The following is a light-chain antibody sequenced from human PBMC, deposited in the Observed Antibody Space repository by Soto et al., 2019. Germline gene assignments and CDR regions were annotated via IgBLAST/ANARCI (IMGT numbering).Light chain of an antibody. CDR1: QSIRGY. CDR2: AAS. Sequence: DIQMNQSPSSLHALVEDRVTVTCMASQSIRGYLNWYQHKPGTAPKLLIFAASRLQTGVPLRFSGSGSGTNFTLTISNLHPEDFATYSCQQTYRIPLTFGGGTKVDIK. V-gene: IGKV1-39*01. CDR3: QQTYRIPLT. J-gene: IGKJ4*01.